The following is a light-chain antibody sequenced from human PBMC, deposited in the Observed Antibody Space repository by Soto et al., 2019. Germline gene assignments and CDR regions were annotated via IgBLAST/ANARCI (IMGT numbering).Light chain of an antibody. CDR1: QSVSSS. CDR2: DAS. J-gene: IGKJ1*01. V-gene: IGKV3-11*01. CDR3: QQRSSWPGT. Sequence: EIVMTQSPATLSLSPLERFTVSFMASQSVSSSLAWYRQQPGQAPRLLIYDASRRATGIPARFSGSGSGTDFTLTISSLEPKDFAIYYCQQRSSWPGTFGQGTKVDIK.